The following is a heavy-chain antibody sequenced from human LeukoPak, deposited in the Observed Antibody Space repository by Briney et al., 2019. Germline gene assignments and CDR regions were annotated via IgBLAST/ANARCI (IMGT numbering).Heavy chain of an antibody. CDR3: ARASWVSSTDAVR. V-gene: IGHV3-23*01. CDR2: IRANGET. J-gene: IGHJ4*02. Sequence: GGSLRLSCAASGLSFSTFAMSWVRQGPARGLEWVSSIRANGETFYEDSVKGRFTLSSDSSRNTVYLQLNNLRVEDTARYYCARASWVSSTDAVRWGQGTLVTVSS. D-gene: IGHD3-16*01. CDR1: GLSFSTFA.